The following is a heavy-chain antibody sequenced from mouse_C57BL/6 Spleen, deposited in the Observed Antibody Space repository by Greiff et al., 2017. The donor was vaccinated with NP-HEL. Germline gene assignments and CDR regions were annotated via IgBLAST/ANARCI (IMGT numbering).Heavy chain of an antibody. Sequence: QVQLQQPGAELVKPGASVKLSCKASGYTFTSYWMHWVKQRPGQGLEWIGMIHPNSGSTNYNEKFKSKATLTVDKSSSTAYMQLSSLTSEDSAVYYCAREGDDYDGFAYWGQGTRVTVSA. CDR1: GYTFTSYW. D-gene: IGHD2-4*01. CDR2: IHPNSGST. CDR3: AREGDDYDGFAY. J-gene: IGHJ3*01. V-gene: IGHV1-64*01.